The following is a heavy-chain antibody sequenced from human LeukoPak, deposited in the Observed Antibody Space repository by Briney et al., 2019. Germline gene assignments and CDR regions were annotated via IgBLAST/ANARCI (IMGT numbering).Heavy chain of an antibody. Sequence: QPGGSLRLSCEASGFTFSSYEMSWVRQAPGKGLEWVSSVTSSSHSTYYADSVKGRFTISRDNSKNTLNLQMISLRADDTAVYYCARRNGGVFDHWGQGTLVTVSS. CDR2: VTSSSHST. CDR1: GFTFSSYE. D-gene: IGHD2-8*02. V-gene: IGHV3-23*01. CDR3: ARRNGGVFDH. J-gene: IGHJ4*02.